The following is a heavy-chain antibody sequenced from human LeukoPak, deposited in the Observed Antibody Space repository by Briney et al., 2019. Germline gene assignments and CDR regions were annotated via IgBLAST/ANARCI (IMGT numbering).Heavy chain of an antibody. J-gene: IGHJ4*02. CDR2: ISYDGSNK. D-gene: IGHD6-13*01. CDR3: ASAGGYSSSWYSFDY. CDR1: GFTFSSYA. Sequence: PGRSLRLSCAASGFTFSSYAMHWVRQAPGKGLEWVAVISYDGSNKYYADSVKGRFTISRDNSKNTLYLQMNSLRAEDTAVYYCASAGGYSSSWYSFDYWGQGTLVTVSS. V-gene: IGHV3-30*14.